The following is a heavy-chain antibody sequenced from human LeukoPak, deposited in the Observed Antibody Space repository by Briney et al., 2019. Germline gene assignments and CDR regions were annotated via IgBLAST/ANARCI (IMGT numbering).Heavy chain of an antibody. J-gene: IGHJ6*03. CDR2: ITSSGSTI. Sequence: GGSLRPSCAASGFTFSSYEMNWVRQAPGKGLDWVSYITSSGSTIYYADSVKGRFTISRDNSKNTLYLQMNSLRAEDTAVYYCAKGGGSYVGYYYYYMDVWGKGTTVTISS. CDR3: AKGGGSYVGYYYYYMDV. CDR1: GFTFSSYE. V-gene: IGHV3-48*03. D-gene: IGHD1-26*01.